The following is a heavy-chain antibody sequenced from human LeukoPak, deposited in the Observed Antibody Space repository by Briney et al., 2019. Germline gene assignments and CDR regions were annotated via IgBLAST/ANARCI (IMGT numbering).Heavy chain of an antibody. Sequence: PSQTLSLTCTVSGGSISSGGYYWSWIRQPPGKGLEWIGYIYYSGSTNYNPSLKSRVTISVDTSKNQFSLKLSSVTAADTAVYYCARVNDFWSGYSYYFDYWGQGTLVTVSS. CDR3: ARVNDFWSGYSYYFDY. D-gene: IGHD3-3*01. CDR1: GGSISSGGYY. CDR2: IYYSGST. J-gene: IGHJ4*02. V-gene: IGHV4-61*08.